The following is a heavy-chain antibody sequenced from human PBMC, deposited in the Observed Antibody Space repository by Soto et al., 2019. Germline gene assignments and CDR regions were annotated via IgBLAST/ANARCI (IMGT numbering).Heavy chain of an antibody. V-gene: IGHV1-69*13. CDR3: ARVGYGESFDY. J-gene: IGHJ4*02. CDR2: IIPIFGTA. Sequence: SVKVSCKASGGTLSSYAINWVRQAPGQGLEWMGGIIPIFGTAKYAQKFQGRVTITADESTSTAYMELSSLRSEDTAVYYCARVGYGESFDYWGQGTLVTVSS. CDR1: GGTLSSYA. D-gene: IGHD4-17*01.